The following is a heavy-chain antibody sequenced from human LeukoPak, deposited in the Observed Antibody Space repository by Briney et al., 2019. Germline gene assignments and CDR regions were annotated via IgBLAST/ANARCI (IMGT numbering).Heavy chain of an antibody. CDR2: INHSGST. Sequence: SETLSLTCAVYGGSFSGYYWSWIRQPPGKGLEWIGEINHSGSTNYNPSLKSRVTISVDTSKNQFSLKLSSVTAADTAVYYCARCGRSGWYAWGQGTLVTVSS. D-gene: IGHD6-19*01. CDR1: GGSFSGYY. V-gene: IGHV4-34*01. CDR3: ARCGRSGWYA. J-gene: IGHJ4*02.